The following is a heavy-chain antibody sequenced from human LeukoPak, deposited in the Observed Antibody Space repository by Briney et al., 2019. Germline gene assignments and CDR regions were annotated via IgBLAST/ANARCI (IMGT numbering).Heavy chain of an antibody. CDR2: ISGSGGST. CDR3: AKRGYCRGGTCFSHDAFDI. CDR1: GFTFSSYG. V-gene: IGHV3-23*01. D-gene: IGHD2-15*01. Sequence: PGGSLRLSCAASGFTFSSYGMSWVRQAPGKGLEWVSAISGSGGSTYYADSVKGRFTISRDNSKNTLYLQMNSLRAEDTAVYYSAKRGYCRGGTCFSHDAFDIWGQGTMVTVSS. J-gene: IGHJ3*02.